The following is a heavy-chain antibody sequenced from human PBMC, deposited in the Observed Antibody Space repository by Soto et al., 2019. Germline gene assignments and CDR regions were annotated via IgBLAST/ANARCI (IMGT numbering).Heavy chain of an antibody. CDR2: IYHSGST. V-gene: IGHV4-4*02. CDR1: GGSLISSNW. J-gene: IGHJ4*02. Sequence: SETLSLTCAVAGGSLISSNWWSWVSPPPGKGLEWIGEIYHSGSTNYNPSLKSRVTISVDKSKNQFSLKLSSVTAADTAVYYCARVAYDSSGPVDYWGQGTLVTVSS. CDR3: ARVAYDSSGPVDY. D-gene: IGHD3-22*01.